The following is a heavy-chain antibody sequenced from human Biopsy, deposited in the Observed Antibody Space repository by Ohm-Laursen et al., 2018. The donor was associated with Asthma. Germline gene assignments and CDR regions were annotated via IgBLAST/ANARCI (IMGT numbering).Heavy chain of an antibody. CDR2: ISKDASTQ. V-gene: IGHV3-30*03. Sequence: RSLRLSCSASGFSFSEFVMHWVRQAPGKGLEWVGVISKDASTQDYADSVKGRFTMARDNSKNTLDLQMNSLREEDTAVYYCVRDGTDDAFDIWGQGTVVSVSS. J-gene: IGHJ3*02. CDR1: GFSFSEFV. CDR3: VRDGTDDAFDI. D-gene: IGHD1-1*01.